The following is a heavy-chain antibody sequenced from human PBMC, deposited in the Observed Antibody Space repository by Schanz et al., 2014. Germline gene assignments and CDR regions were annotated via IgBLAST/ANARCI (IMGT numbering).Heavy chain of an antibody. V-gene: IGHV3-15*01. D-gene: IGHD3-10*01. Sequence: EVQLVESGGGLVQPGGFLRLSCTASGFTFSDAWMSWVRQAPGKGLEWVGRIKSKFDGATTDYVAPVKGRFSISRDDSTNTLYLQMSSLKMEDTAVYYCTTRQLWSGGGFDLWGQGALVTVSS. CDR3: TTRQLWSGGGFDL. J-gene: IGHJ5*02. CDR1: GFTFSDAW. CDR2: IKSKFDGATT.